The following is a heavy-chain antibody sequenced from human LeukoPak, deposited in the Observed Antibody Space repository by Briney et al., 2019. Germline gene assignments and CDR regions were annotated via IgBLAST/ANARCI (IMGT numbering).Heavy chain of an antibody. CDR1: AFIFSSYG. Sequence: PGGSLRLSCAASAFIFSSYGMHWVRQAPGKGLEWVAFIQFDGSDEYYADSMKGRFTISRDNAKNSLYLQMNSLRAEDTALYYCAKDMYVSAWSDSDINYYGMDVWGQGTTVTVSS. V-gene: IGHV3-30*02. D-gene: IGHD6-19*01. J-gene: IGHJ6*02. CDR3: AKDMYVSAWSDSDINYYGMDV. CDR2: IQFDGSDE.